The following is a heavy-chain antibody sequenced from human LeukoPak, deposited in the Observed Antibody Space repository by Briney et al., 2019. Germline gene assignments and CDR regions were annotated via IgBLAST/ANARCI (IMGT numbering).Heavy chain of an antibody. CDR1: GYTFTSYD. Sequence: GASVKVSCKASGYTFTSYDINWVRQATGQGLEWMGWMNPNSGNTGYAQKFQGRVTMTRNTSIGTAYMELSSLRSEDTAVYYCARLNEWELRVDYWGQGTLVTVSS. CDR3: ARLNEWELRVDY. CDR2: MNPNSGNT. D-gene: IGHD1-26*01. V-gene: IGHV1-8*01. J-gene: IGHJ4*02.